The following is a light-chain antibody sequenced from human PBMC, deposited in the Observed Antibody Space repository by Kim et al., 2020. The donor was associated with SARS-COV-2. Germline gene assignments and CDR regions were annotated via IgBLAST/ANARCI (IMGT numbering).Light chain of an antibody. J-gene: IGKJ4*01. Sequence: DIQMTQSPSSLSASVGDRVTITCRASQDISNYLAWYQQKPGKVPILLVYGASALQSGVPSRFSDSGSGTDFTLTISSLQPDDVASYYCQRYNSVPLTFGGGTKVDIK. V-gene: IGKV1-27*01. CDR1: QDISNY. CDR3: QRYNSVPLT. CDR2: GAS.